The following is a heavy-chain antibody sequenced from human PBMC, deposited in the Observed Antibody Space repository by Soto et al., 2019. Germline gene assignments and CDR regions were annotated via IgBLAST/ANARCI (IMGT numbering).Heavy chain of an antibody. CDR3: VRGATDRTWFYP. Sequence: EVQLVESGGGLVQPGGSLRLSCAASGFSFSTYNMNWVRQAPGKGLEWVSDISGRGSTSYYADSVKGRFTISRDNDKNSVYLPMNSLRDENTAVYYCVRGATDRTWFYPWGKGTLCTLSS. V-gene: IGHV3-48*02. CDR2: ISGRGSTS. CDR1: GFSFSTYN. D-gene: IGHD1-26*01. J-gene: IGHJ5*02.